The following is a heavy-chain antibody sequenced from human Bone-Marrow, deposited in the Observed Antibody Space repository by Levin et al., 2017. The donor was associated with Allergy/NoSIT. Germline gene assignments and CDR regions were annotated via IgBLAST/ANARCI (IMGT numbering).Heavy chain of an antibody. CDR3: AMFPTVTALLDY. CDR1: GFTVSSND. CDR2: IYSGGST. J-gene: IGHJ4*02. Sequence: GGSLRLSCAASGFTVSSNDMSWVRQAPGKGLEWVSVIYSGGSTYYADSVKGRFTISRDNSKNTLYLQMNSLRAEDTAVYYCAMFPTVTALLDYWGQGTLVTVSS. D-gene: IGHD2-21*02. V-gene: IGHV3-53*01.